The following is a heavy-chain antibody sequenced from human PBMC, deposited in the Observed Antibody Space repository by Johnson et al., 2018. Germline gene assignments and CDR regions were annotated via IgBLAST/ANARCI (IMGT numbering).Heavy chain of an antibody. Sequence: QVQLVESGGGVVQPGTSLRLSCVASGFIFSSYDMHWVRQVPGKGLEWVSVISFDGKVTYSADSIKGRLTISRDNSKNTVYLQMDSLRGDDTAIYYCANGPLFGIDIAEFHHWGQGTLVTVSS. CDR3: ANGPLFGIDIAEFHH. CDR2: ISFDGKVT. V-gene: IGHV3-30*18. CDR1: GFIFSSYD. D-gene: IGHD3-10*02. J-gene: IGHJ1*01.